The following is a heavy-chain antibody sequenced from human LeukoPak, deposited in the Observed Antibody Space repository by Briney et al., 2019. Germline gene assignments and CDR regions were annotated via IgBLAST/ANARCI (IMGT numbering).Heavy chain of an antibody. V-gene: IGHV1-69*05. J-gene: IGHJ4*02. CDR2: VIPIFGTA. Sequence: SVKVSCKASGGTFSSYAISWVRRAPGQGLEWMGRVIPIFGTANYAQKFQGRVTITTDESTSTAYMELSSLRSEDTAVYYCATRVAAAGTIGFKYYFDYWGQGTLVTVSS. D-gene: IGHD6-13*01. CDR3: ATRVAAAGTIGFKYYFDY. CDR1: GGTFSSYA.